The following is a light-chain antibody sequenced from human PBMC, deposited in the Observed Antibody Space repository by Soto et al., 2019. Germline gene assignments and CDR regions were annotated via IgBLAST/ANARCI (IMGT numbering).Light chain of an antibody. V-gene: IGKV1-33*01. CDR2: DAS. CDR1: QDIHTY. J-gene: IGKJ3*01. Sequence: DIEMTQSPSSLSASVGDRVTIACQACQDIHTYVNWYQQKPENVPKVLIYDASNLVTGVPSRFRRSGSGTGFTFTISSLQPEDSETYFCQQFDRLAWPFGRGTKVDIK. CDR3: QQFDRLAWP.